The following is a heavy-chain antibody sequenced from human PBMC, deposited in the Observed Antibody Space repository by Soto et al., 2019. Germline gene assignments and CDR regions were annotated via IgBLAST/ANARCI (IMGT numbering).Heavy chain of an antibody. V-gene: IGHV4-59*01. D-gene: IGHD2-15*01. J-gene: IGHJ1*01. Sequence: SDTLSLTCTVSGASITDSYWSWIRQPPEKGLEWIGYIYFSGIANYNPSLKSRATISRDTSKNEFSLKLTSVTAADTAIYYCARGDSDLAVSEAAYWGQGTLVTVSS. CDR1: GASITDSY. CDR3: ARGDSDLAVSEAAY. CDR2: IYFSGIA.